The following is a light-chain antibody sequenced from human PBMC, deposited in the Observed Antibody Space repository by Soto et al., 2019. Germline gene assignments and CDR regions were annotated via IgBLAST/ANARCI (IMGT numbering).Light chain of an antibody. CDR1: SSDVGDYTY. V-gene: IGLV2-14*01. CDR3: SSYTSSNTFV. CDR2: EVS. J-gene: IGLJ1*01. Sequence: QSALTQPASVSGSPGQSIAISCTGTSSDVGDYTYVSWYQQHPGKAPKLMIYEVSNRPSGVSNRFSGSKSGNTASLTISGLQAEDEGDYYCSSYTSSNTFVFGTGTNLTVL.